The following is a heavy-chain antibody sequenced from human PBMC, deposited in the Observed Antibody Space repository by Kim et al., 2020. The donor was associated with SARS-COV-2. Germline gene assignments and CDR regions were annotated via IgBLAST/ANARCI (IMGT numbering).Heavy chain of an antibody. CDR2: INSDGSST. Sequence: GGSLRLSCAASGFTFSSYWMHWVRQAPGKGLVWVSRINSDGSSTSYADSVKGRFTISRDNAKNTLYLQMNSLRAEDTAVYYCARDWAPYYYDSSGYYGGYWGQGTLVTVSS. CDR3: ARDWAPYYYDSSGYYGGY. D-gene: IGHD3-22*01. CDR1: GFTFSSYW. V-gene: IGHV3-74*01. J-gene: IGHJ4*02.